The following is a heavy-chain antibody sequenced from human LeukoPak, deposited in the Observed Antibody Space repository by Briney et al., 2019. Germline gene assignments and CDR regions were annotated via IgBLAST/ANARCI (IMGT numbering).Heavy chain of an antibody. V-gene: IGHV4-4*02. CDR3: ASLAVAGPASKDY. Sequence: SGTLSLTCAVSGGSISSSNWWSWVHQPPGKGLEWIGEIYHSGSTNYNPSLKSRVTISVDKSKNQFSLKLSSVTAADTAVYYCASLAVAGPASKDYWGQGTLVTVSS. CDR1: GGSISSSNW. J-gene: IGHJ4*02. D-gene: IGHD6-19*01. CDR2: IYHSGST.